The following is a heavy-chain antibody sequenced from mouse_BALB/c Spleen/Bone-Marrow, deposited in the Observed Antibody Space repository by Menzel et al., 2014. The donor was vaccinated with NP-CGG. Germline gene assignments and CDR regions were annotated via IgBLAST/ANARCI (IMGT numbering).Heavy chain of an antibody. Sequence: VQLQQSGPELVKPGASVKMSCEASGYTFTDYVITWVKQRTGQGLEWIGEIYPGSGSTYYNEKFKGKATLTADKSSNTAYMQLGSLTSEDSAVYFCARLDGNYRYAMDYWGQGTSVTVSS. CDR2: IYPGSGST. CDR1: GYTFTDYV. J-gene: IGHJ4*01. V-gene: IGHV1-77*01. CDR3: ARLDGNYRYAMDY. D-gene: IGHD2-1*01.